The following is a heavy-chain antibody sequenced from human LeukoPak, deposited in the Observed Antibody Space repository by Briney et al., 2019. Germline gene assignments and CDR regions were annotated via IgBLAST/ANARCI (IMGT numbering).Heavy chain of an antibody. J-gene: IGHJ6*03. V-gene: IGHV1-2*02. CDR2: INPNSGGT. CDR3: ARFKGSGSYYNSGYYMDV. Sequence: ASVKVSCKASGYTFTGYYIHWVRQAPGQGLEWMGWINPNSGGTNYAQKFQGRVTMTRDTSISTAYMELSRLRSDDTAVYYCARFKGSGSYYNSGYYMDVWGKGTTVTVSS. D-gene: IGHD3-10*01. CDR1: GYTFTGYY.